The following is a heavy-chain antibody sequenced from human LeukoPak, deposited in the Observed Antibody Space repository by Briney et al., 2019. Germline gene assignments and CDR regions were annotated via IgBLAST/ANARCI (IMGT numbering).Heavy chain of an antibody. CDR3: ARSSYSSSSSV. CDR2: INSDGSEG. J-gene: IGHJ3*01. Sequence: GGSLRLSCSASGLTVTNAWMNWVRQAPGKGLEWVASINSDGSEGYYADVVKGRFTISRDNAKNSLYLQINSLRAEDTAVYYCARSSYSSSSSVWGQGTMVTVSS. CDR1: GLTVTNAW. V-gene: IGHV3-7*03. D-gene: IGHD6-6*01.